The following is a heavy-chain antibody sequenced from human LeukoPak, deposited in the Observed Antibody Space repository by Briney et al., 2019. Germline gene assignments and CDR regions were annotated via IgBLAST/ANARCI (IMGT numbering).Heavy chain of an antibody. V-gene: IGHV1-46*01. CDR3: ARRKEYYYGMDV. CDR1: GYTFTSYY. Sequence: ASVKVSCKASGYTFTSYYMHWVRQAPGQGLEWMGIINPSGGSTSYAQKFQGRVTISVDTSKNQFSLKLSSVTAADTAVYYCARRKEYYYGMDVWGQGTTVTVSS. CDR2: INPSGGST. J-gene: IGHJ6*02.